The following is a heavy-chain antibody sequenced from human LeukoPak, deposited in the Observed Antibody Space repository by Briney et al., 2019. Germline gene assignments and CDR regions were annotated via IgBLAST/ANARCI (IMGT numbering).Heavy chain of an antibody. CDR1: GGSFSGYY. D-gene: IGHD5-12*01. CDR2: LNHSGST. CDR3: ARDRIVGTTYDYYYGMDV. Sequence: SETLSLTCAVYGGSFSGYYWSWIRQPPGKGLEWIGELNHSGSTNYNPSLKRRVTISVDTSKNQFSLKLSSVTAADTAVYYCARDRIVGTTYDYYYGMDVWGKGTTVTVSS. J-gene: IGHJ6*04. V-gene: IGHV4-34*01.